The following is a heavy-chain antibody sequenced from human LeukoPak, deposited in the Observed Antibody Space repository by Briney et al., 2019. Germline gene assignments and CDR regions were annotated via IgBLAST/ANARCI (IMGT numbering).Heavy chain of an antibody. D-gene: IGHD6-19*01. J-gene: IGHJ4*02. CDR3: AKANSSGWSRNFDY. CDR1: GFTFSSYG. Sequence: GGSLRLSCAASGFTFSSYGMHWVRQAPGKGLEWVSAISGSGGSTYYADSVKGRFTISRDNSKNTLYLQMNSLRAEDTAVYYCAKANSSGWSRNFDYWGQGTLVTVSS. V-gene: IGHV3-23*01. CDR2: ISGSGGST.